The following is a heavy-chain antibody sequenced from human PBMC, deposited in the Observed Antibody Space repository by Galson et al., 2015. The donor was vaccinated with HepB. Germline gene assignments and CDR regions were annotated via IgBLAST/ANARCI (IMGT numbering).Heavy chain of an antibody. CDR2: IIPIFGIA. CDR3: ARGKYVAAGPSFDY. D-gene: IGHD6-6*01. V-gene: IGHV1-69*13. Sequence: SVKVSCKASGGTFSSYAISWARQAPGQGLEWMGGIIPIFGIANYAQKFQGRVTITADESTSTAYMELSSLRSVDTAVYYCARGKYVAAGPSFDYWGQGTLVTVSS. J-gene: IGHJ4*02. CDR1: GGTFSSYA.